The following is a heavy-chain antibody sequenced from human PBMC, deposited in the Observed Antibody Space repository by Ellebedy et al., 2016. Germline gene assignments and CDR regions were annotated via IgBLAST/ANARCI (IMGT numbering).Heavy chain of an antibody. CDR2: IYYSGST. V-gene: IGHV4-59*01. CDR1: GGSISSYY. CDR3: ARVGDGFPGTWDY. D-gene: IGHD5-24*01. J-gene: IGHJ4*02. Sequence: GSLRLSXTVSGGSISSYYWSWIRQPPGKGLEWIGYIYYSGSTKYNPSLKSRVTISVDTSKNQFSLKLSSVTAADTAVYYCARVGDGFPGTWDYWGQGTLVTVSS.